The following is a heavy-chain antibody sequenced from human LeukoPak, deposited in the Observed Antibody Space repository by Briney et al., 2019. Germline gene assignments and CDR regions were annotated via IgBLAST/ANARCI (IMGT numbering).Heavy chain of an antibody. CDR2: IYYSGST. CDR3: ARVPRPYDYVWGSPFDY. D-gene: IGHD3-16*01. Sequence: SETLSLTCAVSGGSISSGDYYWGWVRQPPGRGLEWIGYIYYSGSTYYNPSLKSRVTISVNTSKNQFSLKLSSVTAADTAVYYCARVPRPYDYVWGSPFDYWGQGTLVTVSS. J-gene: IGHJ4*02. CDR1: GGSISSGDYY. V-gene: IGHV4-30-4*01.